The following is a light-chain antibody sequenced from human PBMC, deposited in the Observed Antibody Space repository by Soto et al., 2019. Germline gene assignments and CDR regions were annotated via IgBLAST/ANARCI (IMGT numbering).Light chain of an antibody. V-gene: IGKV3-11*01. J-gene: IGKJ1*01. Sequence: DIVLTQSPATLSLSPGDRATLSCRASQGVSNYLAWYQQKPGQAPRLLIHDASNRVTDIPDRFSGSGSGTDFTLTISSLQPEDFATYYCQQTDSFPRTFGQGTKVEIE. CDR3: QQTDSFPRT. CDR1: QGVSNY. CDR2: DAS.